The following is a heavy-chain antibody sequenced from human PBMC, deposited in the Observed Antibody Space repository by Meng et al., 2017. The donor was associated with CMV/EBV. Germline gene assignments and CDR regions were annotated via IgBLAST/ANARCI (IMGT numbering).Heavy chain of an antibody. J-gene: IGHJ6*02. CDR2: INSDGSST. Sequence: GGSLRLSCAASGFTFSSYWMHWVRQAPGKGLVWVSRINSDGSSTCYADSVKGRFAISRDNAKNTLYLQMNSLRAEDTAVYYCARDLPYGSSTSCYSTWCYYYGMDVWGQGTTVTVSS. D-gene: IGHD2-2*01. CDR1: GFTFSSYW. V-gene: IGHV3-74*01. CDR3: ARDLPYGSSTSCYSTWCYYYGMDV.